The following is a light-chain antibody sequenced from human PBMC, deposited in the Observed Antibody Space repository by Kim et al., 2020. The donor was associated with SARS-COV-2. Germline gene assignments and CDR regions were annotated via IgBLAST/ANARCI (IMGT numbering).Light chain of an antibody. CDR2: WAS. CDR3: QQYYSIPRT. V-gene: IGKV4-1*01. CDR1: QSVLYSSNNRNY. J-gene: IGKJ1*01. Sequence: DIVMTQSPDSLAVSLGERATINCKSSQSVLYSSNNRNYLAWYQQRPGQPPNLLIYWASTRESGVPDRFSGSGSGTDFTLTISSLQAEDVAVYYCQQYYSIPRTFGQGTKVDIK.